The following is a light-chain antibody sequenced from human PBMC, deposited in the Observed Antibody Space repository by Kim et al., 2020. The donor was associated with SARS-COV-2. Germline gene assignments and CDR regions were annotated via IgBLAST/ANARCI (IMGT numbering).Light chain of an antibody. CDR1: SSDFGAYSY. CDR3: CSYTSTSTL. CDR2: DVS. J-gene: IGLJ2*01. V-gene: IGLV2-14*03. Sequence: QSALTQPASVSGSPGQSITISYTGTSSDFGAYSYVSWYQQHPGKAPKLMIYDVSHRPSGVSIRFSGSKSGNTASLTISGLQAEDEANYYCCSYTSTSTLFGGGTKLTVL.